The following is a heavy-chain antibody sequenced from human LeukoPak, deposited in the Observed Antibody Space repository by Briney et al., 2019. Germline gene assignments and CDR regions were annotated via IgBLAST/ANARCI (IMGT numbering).Heavy chain of an antibody. J-gene: IGHJ4*02. V-gene: IGHV3-30*03. CDR2: ISYDGSNK. D-gene: IGHD6-13*01. CDR1: GFTFSNAW. CDR3: ASIPAGSWYNGVDY. Sequence: GGSLRLSCAASGFTFSNAWMSWVRQAPGKGLEWVAVISYDGSNKYYADSVKGRFTISRDNSKNTLYLQMNSLRAEDTAVYYCASIPAGSWYNGVDYWGQGTLVTVSS.